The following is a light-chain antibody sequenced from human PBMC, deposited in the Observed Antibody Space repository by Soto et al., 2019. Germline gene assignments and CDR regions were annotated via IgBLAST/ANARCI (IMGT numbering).Light chain of an antibody. CDR2: AAS. V-gene: IGKV1-27*01. Sequence: DIQMTQSQSSLSASVGDRVTITCRASQGISNYLVWYQQKPGTVPKLLIFAASTLQSGVPSRFSGSGSGTDFTLTISSLQPEDVATYYCQNYTGAPWTFGQGTKVEIK. J-gene: IGKJ1*01. CDR1: QGISNY. CDR3: QNYTGAPWT.